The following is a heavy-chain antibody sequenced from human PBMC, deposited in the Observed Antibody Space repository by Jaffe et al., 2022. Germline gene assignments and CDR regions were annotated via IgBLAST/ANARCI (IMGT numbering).Heavy chain of an antibody. J-gene: IGHJ4*02. CDR3: AREITIFGGGKYFDY. CDR2: IYYSGST. Sequence: QVQLQESGPGLVKPSETLSLTCTVSGGSISSYYWSWIRQPPGKGLEWIGYIYYSGSTNYNPSLKSRVTISVDTSKNQFSLKLSSVTAADTAVYYCAREITIFGGGKYFDYWGQGTLVTVSS. V-gene: IGHV4-59*01. CDR1: GGSISSYY. D-gene: IGHD3-3*01.